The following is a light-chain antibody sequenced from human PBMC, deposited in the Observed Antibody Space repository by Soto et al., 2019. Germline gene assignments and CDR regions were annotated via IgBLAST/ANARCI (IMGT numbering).Light chain of an antibody. V-gene: IGLV1-51*01. J-gene: IGLJ2*01. CDR2: DNN. CDR1: SSNIGNNY. Sequence: QSVLTQSASVSVAPGQKVTISCSGSSSNIGNNYVSWYQQLPGTAPKLLIYDNNKRPSGIPDRFSGSKSGTSGTLDITGLQTGDEADYYCATWDGSLPGEVFGGGTKLTVL. CDR3: ATWDGSLPGEV.